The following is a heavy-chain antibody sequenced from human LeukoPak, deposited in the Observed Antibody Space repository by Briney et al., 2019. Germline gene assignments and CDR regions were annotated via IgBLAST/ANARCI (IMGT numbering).Heavy chain of an antibody. CDR1: GYTVTIYG. CDR2: MNPNRFGT. CDR3: ARDSHAYDFLWGTYRFEAFDI. D-gene: IGHD3-16*02. V-gene: IGHV1-2*02. J-gene: IGHJ3*02. Sequence: GASVNVSCKASGYTVTIYGSSWLRRALGQGLEWMVWMNPNRFGTNYAQKFQCMVTMTRDTSISTAYLELRRLRSADTAVYFCARDSHAYDFLWGTYRFEAFDIWGQGTMVTVSS.